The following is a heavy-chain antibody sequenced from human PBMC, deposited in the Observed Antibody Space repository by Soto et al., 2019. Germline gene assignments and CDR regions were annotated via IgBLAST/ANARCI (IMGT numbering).Heavy chain of an antibody. CDR2: IIPIFGTA. V-gene: IGHV1-69*13. J-gene: IGHJ6*02. Sequence: ASVKVSCKASGGTFSSYAISWVRQAPGQGLEWMGGIIPIFGTANYAQKFQGRVTITADESTSTAYMELSSLRSEDTAVYYCARTYYYDGSGYSPEPTGYYYYYGMDVCGQGTTVTVSS. CDR3: ARTYYYDGSGYSPEPTGYYYYYGMDV. CDR1: GGTFSSYA. D-gene: IGHD3-22*01.